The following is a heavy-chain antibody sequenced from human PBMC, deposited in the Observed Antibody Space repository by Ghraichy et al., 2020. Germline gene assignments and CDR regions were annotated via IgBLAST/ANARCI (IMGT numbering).Heavy chain of an antibody. CDR1: GFTFSSYE. J-gene: IGHJ4*02. D-gene: IGHD6-19*01. CDR3: ARDGSSGWPPLDY. CDR2: ISSSGSTI. Sequence: GGSLRLSCAASGFTFSSYEMNWVRQAPGKGLEWVSYISSSGSTIYYADSVKGRFTIPRDNAKNSLYLQMNSLRAEDTAVYYCARDGSSGWPPLDYWGQGTLVTVSS. V-gene: IGHV3-48*03.